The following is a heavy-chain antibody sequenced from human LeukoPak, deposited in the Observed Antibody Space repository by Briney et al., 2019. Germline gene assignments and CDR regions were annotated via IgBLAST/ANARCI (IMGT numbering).Heavy chain of an antibody. CDR3: ARGRVGDVWGSYPRSRPYYFDY. CDR2: IYYSGST. J-gene: IGHJ4*02. CDR1: GGSISSGGYY. Sequence: SQTLSLTCTVPGGSISSGGYYWSWIRQHPGKSLEWIGYIYYSGSTYYNPSLKSRVTISVDTSKNQFSLKLSSVTAADTAVYYCARGRVGDVWGSYPRSRPYYFDYWGQGTLVTVSS. D-gene: IGHD3-16*02. V-gene: IGHV4-31*03.